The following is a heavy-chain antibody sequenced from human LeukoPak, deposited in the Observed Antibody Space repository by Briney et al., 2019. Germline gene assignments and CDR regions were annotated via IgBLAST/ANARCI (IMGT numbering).Heavy chain of an antibody. D-gene: IGHD3-3*01. Sequence: GASVKVSCKASGYTFTSYGISWVRQAPGQGLEWMGWISAYNGNTNYAQKLQGSVTITTDTYTSTAYMELRSLTSDDTAVYYCARVRYYDFWSGSPDYYMDVWGKGTTVTVSS. CDR3: ARVRYYDFWSGSPDYYMDV. J-gene: IGHJ6*03. CDR2: ISAYNGNT. CDR1: GYTFTSYG. V-gene: IGHV1-18*01.